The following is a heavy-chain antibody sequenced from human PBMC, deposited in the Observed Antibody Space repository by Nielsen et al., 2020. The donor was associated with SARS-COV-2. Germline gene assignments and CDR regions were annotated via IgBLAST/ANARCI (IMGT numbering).Heavy chain of an antibody. CDR2: INPNIGST. CDR1: GYTFTSYY. CDR3: ARDSSGTYRRVDY. Sequence: ASVKVSCKASGYTFTSYYMHWVRQAPGQGLEWMGIINPNIGSTTYAQKFLGRVTMTRDTSTSTVYMELSSLRSDDTAVYYCARDSSGTYRRVDYWGQGTLVTVSS. D-gene: IGHD3-22*01. V-gene: IGHV1-46*01. J-gene: IGHJ4*02.